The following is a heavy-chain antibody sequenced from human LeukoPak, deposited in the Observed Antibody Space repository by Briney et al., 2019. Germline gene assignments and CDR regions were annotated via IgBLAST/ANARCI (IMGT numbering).Heavy chain of an antibody. J-gene: IGHJ4*02. Sequence: PGGSLRLSCAASGFTFSSYWMSWARQAPGKGLEWVANIKQDGSEKYYVDSVKGRFTISRDNAKNSLYLQMNSLRAEDTAVYYCARGSSGSYYTLFDYWGQGTLVTVSS. D-gene: IGHD1-26*01. CDR2: IKQDGSEK. V-gene: IGHV3-7*04. CDR3: ARGSSGSYYTLFDY. CDR1: GFTFSSYW.